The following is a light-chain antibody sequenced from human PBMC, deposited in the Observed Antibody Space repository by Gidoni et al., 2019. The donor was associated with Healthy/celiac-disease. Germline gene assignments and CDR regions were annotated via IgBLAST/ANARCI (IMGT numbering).Light chain of an antibody. CDR3: LQDYNYPIT. CDR1: QGIRNG. Sequence: AIQMTQSPSSLSASVGDRVTITCRASQGIRNGLGWYQQKQGKAPKLLIYAASSLQSGVPSRFSGSGSGTDFTLTISSLQPEDFATYYCLQDYNYPITFGQGTRLEIK. V-gene: IGKV1-6*01. J-gene: IGKJ5*01. CDR2: AAS.